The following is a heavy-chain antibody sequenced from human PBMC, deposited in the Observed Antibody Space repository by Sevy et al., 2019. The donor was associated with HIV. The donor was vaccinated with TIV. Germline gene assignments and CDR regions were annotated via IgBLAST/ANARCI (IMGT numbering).Heavy chain of an antibody. CDR1: AFAFSGST. Sequence: GGSLRLSCAASAFAFSGSTVHWVRQASGKGLEWVGRIRSKAYNFATTDAASLKGRFTISRDDSKNTAYLQLNGLKTEDTAVYYCTGGAPYPMDVWGQGTTVTVSS. D-gene: IGHD3-10*01. V-gene: IGHV3-73*01. J-gene: IGHJ6*02. CDR3: TGGAPYPMDV. CDR2: IRSKAYNFAT.